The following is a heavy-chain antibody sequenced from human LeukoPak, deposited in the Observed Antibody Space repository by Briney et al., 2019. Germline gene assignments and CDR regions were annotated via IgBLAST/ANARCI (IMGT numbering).Heavy chain of an antibody. CDR2: VSGRDDST. J-gene: IGHJ4*02. V-gene: IGHV3-23*01. D-gene: IGHD3-9*01. Sequence: GGSLRLSCAASGFTFSNYAMSWVRQAPGKGLEWVSAVSGRDDSTYYADSVKGRFTISRDNSKNTLYLQMNSLRAEDTAVYYCAKWGDYDILTGYYDSDYWGQGTLVTVSS. CDR3: AKWGDYDILTGYYDSDY. CDR1: GFTFSNYA.